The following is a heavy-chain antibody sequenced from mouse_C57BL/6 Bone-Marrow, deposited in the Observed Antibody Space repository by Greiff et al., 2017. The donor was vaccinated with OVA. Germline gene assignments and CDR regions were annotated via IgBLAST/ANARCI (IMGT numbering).Heavy chain of an antibody. D-gene: IGHD2-2*01. CDR3: ARYLWLRRGDY. Sequence: VKLMESGAELARPGASVKLSCKASGYTFTSYGISWVKQRTGQGLEWIGEIYPRSGNTYYNEKFKGKATLTADKSSSTAYMELRSLTSEDSAVYYCARYLWLRRGDYWGQGTSVTVSS. J-gene: IGHJ4*01. V-gene: IGHV1-81*01. CDR1: GYTFTSYG. CDR2: IYPRSGNT.